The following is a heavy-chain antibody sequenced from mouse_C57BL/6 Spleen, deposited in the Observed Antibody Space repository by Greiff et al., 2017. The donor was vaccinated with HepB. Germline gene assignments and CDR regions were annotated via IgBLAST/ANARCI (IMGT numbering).Heavy chain of an antibody. D-gene: IGHD1-1*01. V-gene: IGHV5-17*01. CDR1: GFTFSDYG. Sequence: EVQVVESGGGLVKPGGSLKLSCAASGFTFSDYGMHWVRQAPEKGLEWVAYISSGSSTIYYADTVKGRFTISRDNAKNTLFLQMTSLRSEDTAMYYCATPQFTVVSYYYAMDYWGQGTSVTVSS. CDR2: ISSGSSTI. J-gene: IGHJ4*01. CDR3: ATPQFTVVSYYYAMDY.